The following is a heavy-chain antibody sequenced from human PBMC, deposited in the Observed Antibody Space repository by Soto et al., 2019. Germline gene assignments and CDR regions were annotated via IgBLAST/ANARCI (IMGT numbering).Heavy chain of an antibody. D-gene: IGHD2-8*01. V-gene: IGHV4-30-4*01. CDR2: IYYSWST. CDR1: GGSISSGDYY. J-gene: IGHJ5*02. Sequence: RLCRTGPVSGGSISSGDYYWSWIRQPPGKGLEWIGYIYYSWSTYYNPSLRSRVTISVDTSKNQFSLKLSSVTAADTAVYYSARVTPTCTNGVCRYCFDPRGQGTMVSVYS. CDR3: ARVTPTCTNGVCRYCFDP.